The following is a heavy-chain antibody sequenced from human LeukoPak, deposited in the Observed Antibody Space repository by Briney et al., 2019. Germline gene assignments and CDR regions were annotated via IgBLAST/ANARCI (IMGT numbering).Heavy chain of an antibody. CDR2: INGDGSST. D-gene: IGHD3-10*02. CDR3: VRDRELYV. Sequence: PGRSLRLSCAASGFTFSSYWMHWVRQPPGKGLVWVSRINGDGSSTSYADSVKGRFTISRDNAKNTLYLQMNSLRAEDTAVYYCVRDRELYVWGQGTLVTVSS. J-gene: IGHJ4*02. CDR1: GFTFSSYW. V-gene: IGHV3-74*01.